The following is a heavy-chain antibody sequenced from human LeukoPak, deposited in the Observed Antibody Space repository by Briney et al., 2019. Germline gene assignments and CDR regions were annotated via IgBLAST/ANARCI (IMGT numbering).Heavy chain of an antibody. J-gene: IGHJ4*02. V-gene: IGHV3-9*01. Sequence: GGSLRLSCAASGFTFDDYAMHWVRQAPGKGLEWVSGISWNSGSIGYADSVKGRFTISRDNAKNSLYLQMNSLRAEDTALYYCATDWIRRSDYWGQGTLVTVSS. CDR3: ATDWIRRSDY. CDR2: ISWNSGSI. D-gene: IGHD1-1*01. CDR1: GFTFDDYA.